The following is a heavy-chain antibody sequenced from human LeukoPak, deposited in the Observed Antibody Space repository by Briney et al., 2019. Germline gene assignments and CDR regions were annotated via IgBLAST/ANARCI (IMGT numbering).Heavy chain of an antibody. CDR1: GGTFSSYA. CDR3: ASYLVPPSEWSDRDWFDP. V-gene: IGHV1-69*05. J-gene: IGHJ5*02. Sequence: GSSVKVSCKASGGTFSSYAISWVRQAPGQGLEWMGRIIPIFGTANYAQKFQGRVTITTDESTSTAHMELSSLRSEDTAVYYCASYLVPPSEWSDRDWFDPWGQGTLVTVSS. CDR2: IIPIFGTA. D-gene: IGHD3-3*01.